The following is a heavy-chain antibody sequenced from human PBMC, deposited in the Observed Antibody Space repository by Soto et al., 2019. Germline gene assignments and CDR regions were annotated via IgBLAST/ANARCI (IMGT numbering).Heavy chain of an antibody. J-gene: IGHJ3*01. CDR3: ARVQTFFYDVLTGGSVDGFDL. CDR1: GYTFTSYA. D-gene: IGHD3-9*01. Sequence: ASVKVSCKASGYTFTSYAMHWVRQAPGQRLEWMGWINAGNGNTKYSQKFQGRVTITRDTSASTAYMELSSLRSEDTAVYYCARVQTFFYDVLTGGSVDGFDLWGQGTMVTVSS. V-gene: IGHV1-3*01. CDR2: INAGNGNT.